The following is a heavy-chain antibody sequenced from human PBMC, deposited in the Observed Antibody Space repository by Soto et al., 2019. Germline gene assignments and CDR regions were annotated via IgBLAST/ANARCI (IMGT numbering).Heavy chain of an antibody. CDR3: ATDRRENWGIDY. CDR1: GDTFSSYS. J-gene: IGHJ4*02. V-gene: IGHV1-69*04. CDR2: IIPMLGVS. Sequence: QVQLVQSGAEVKKPGSSAKVSCKASGDTFSSYSFNWVRQAPGEGLEWMGRIIPMLGVSSSAQEFQGRVTFTADKSTSTVYMELSSLRSEDTALYSCATDRRENWGIDYWGQGSLVTVSS. D-gene: IGHD7-27*01.